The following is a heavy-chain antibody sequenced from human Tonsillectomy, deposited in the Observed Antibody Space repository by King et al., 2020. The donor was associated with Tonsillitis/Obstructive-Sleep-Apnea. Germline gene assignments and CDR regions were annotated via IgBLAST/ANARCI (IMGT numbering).Heavy chain of an antibody. CDR3: SRDLGYCGSSTCYDVGWFDP. CDR2: IKQDGSGK. J-gene: IGHJ5*02. V-gene: IGHV3-7*04. D-gene: IGHD2-2*01. Sequence: VQLVESGGGLVQSGGSLRLSCAASGFTFSSCWMSWVRQAPGKGLEWVAKIKQDGSGKYYVDSVKDRFTISRDNGKNSRHLQMSSLRAEDTAVYYCSRDLGYCGSSTCYDVGWFDPWGQGTLVTVSS. CDR1: GFTFSSCW.